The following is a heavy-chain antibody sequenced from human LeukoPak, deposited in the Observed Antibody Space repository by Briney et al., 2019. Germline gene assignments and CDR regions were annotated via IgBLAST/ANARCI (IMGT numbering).Heavy chain of an antibody. V-gene: IGHV3-11*01. CDR1: GFIFSDYY. J-gene: IGHJ4*02. Sequence: GGSLRLSCAASGFIFSDYYMSWIRQAPGKGLEWVSYISSSGSTKYYADSVKGRFTISRDKAKNSYLQMNSLRAEDTAVYYCARDGHAYGRGSPHYWGQGTLVTVSS. D-gene: IGHD3-10*01. CDR2: ISSSGSTK. CDR3: ARDGHAYGRGSPHY.